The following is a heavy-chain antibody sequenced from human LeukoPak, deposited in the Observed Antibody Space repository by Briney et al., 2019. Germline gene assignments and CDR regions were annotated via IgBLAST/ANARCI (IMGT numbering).Heavy chain of an antibody. J-gene: IGHJ4*02. V-gene: IGHV3-9*03. D-gene: IGHD2-2*01. Sequence: GGSLRLSCAASGFTFDDYAMHWVRQAPGKGLEWVSGISWNSGSIGYADSVKGRFTISRDNAKNSLYLQMNSLRAEDMALYYCAKGYCSSTSCYVDYWGQGTLVTVSS. CDR1: GFTFDDYA. CDR3: AKGYCSSTSCYVDY. CDR2: ISWNSGSI.